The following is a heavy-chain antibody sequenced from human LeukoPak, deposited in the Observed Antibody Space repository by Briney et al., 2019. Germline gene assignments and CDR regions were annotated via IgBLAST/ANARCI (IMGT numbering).Heavy chain of an antibody. CDR3: ARGYSWLANFDY. CDR1: GYTFTTYG. V-gene: IGHV1-18*01. D-gene: IGHD6-19*01. CDR2: ISTYNGNT. J-gene: IGHJ4*02. Sequence: GASVKVSCKASGYTFTTYGINWVRQAPGQGLEWMGWISTYNGNTNYAQKLQGRVTMTTDTSTSTAYMELRRLRSDDTAVFYCARGYSWLANFDYWGQGTLVTVSS.